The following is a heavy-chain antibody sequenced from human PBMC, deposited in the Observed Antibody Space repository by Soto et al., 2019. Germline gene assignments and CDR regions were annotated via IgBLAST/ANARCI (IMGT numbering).Heavy chain of an antibody. J-gene: IGHJ6*03. CDR2: ITWNRGTI. Sequence: EVQLVESGGGLVQPGRSLRLSCAASGFTFDDYAMHWVRQAPGRGLEWVSRITWNRGTIDYADSVKGRFTISRDNAKNYLYLQMKSLRAEDTALYYCTNSWRLYYRDVWGKGTTVTVSS. D-gene: IGHD3-3*01. V-gene: IGHV3-9*01. CDR3: TNSWRLYYRDV. CDR1: GFTFDDYA.